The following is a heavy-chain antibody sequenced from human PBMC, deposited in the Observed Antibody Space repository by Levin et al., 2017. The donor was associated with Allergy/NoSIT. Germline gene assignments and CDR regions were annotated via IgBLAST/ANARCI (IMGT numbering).Heavy chain of an antibody. CDR3: AKKQAGTSGFSFDV. J-gene: IGHJ3*01. CDR2: ITGGGSDT. CDR1: GFAFGDYV. Sequence: SGGSLRLSCAASGFAFGDYVMTWVRQAPGKGLEWVSDITGGGSDTWYGDSVKGRFTVSRDNSKDMLYLELNSLRVEDTGIYYCAKKQAGTSGFSFDVWGQGTTVTVSS. D-gene: IGHD6-19*01. V-gene: IGHV3-23*01.